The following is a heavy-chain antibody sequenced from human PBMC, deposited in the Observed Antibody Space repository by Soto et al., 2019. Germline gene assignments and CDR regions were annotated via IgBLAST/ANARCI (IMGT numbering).Heavy chain of an antibody. J-gene: IGHJ4*02. CDR3: ATSRISIAVAGETEYYFDY. CDR2: INPNSGDT. V-gene: IGHV1-2*04. Sequence: ASVKVSCKASGYIFTGYYMRWVRQAPGQGLEWMGWINPNSGDTNYTQNFQGWVTMTRDTSISTAYMELSRLRSDDTAVYYCATSRISIAVAGETEYYFDYWGQGTPVTVSS. CDR1: GYIFTGYY. D-gene: IGHD6-19*01.